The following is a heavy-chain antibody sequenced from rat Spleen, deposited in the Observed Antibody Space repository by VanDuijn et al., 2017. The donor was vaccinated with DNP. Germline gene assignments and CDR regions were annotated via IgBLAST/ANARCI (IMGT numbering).Heavy chain of an antibody. CDR1: GFSLTSYG. J-gene: IGHJ2*01. D-gene: IGHD1-11*01. Sequence: QVQLKESGPGLVQPSQTLSLTCTVSGFSLTSYGVSWVRQPPGKGLEWTAAISSGGSTYYNSALKSRLSISRDTSKSQVFLKMNSLQTEDTAIYFCTRDYGYWGQGVMVTVSS. CDR2: ISSGGST. CDR3: TRDYGY. V-gene: IGHV2S12*01.